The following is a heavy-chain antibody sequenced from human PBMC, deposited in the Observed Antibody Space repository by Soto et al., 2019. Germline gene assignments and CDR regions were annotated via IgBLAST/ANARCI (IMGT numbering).Heavy chain of an antibody. V-gene: IGHV3-30-3*02. CDR1: GFTFSSYA. CDR2: ISYDGSNK. J-gene: IGHJ4*02. Sequence: QVQLVESGGGVVQPGRSLRLSCAASGFTFSSYAMHWVRQAPGKGLEWVAVISYDGSNKYYADSVKGRFTISRDNSKNTLYLQMNSLRAEDTAVYYCAKKAWSSFDYWGQGTLVTVSS. D-gene: IGHD1-26*01. CDR3: AKKAWSSFDY.